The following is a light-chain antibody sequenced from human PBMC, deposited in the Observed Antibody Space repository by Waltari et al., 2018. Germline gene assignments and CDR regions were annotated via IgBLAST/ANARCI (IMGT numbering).Light chain of an antibody. V-gene: IGKV1-9*01. CDR3: QQLKSFLFT. CDR1: QGSNIY. J-gene: IGKJ5*01. Sequence: DIQLTQSPSFLSASVVDRVTITCRASQGSNIYLAWYQQKPGKAPKLLIYGTSTLQSGVPARFSGSGSGTEFTLTISGLQPEDFATDYCQQLKSFLFTFGQGTRLDIK. CDR2: GTS.